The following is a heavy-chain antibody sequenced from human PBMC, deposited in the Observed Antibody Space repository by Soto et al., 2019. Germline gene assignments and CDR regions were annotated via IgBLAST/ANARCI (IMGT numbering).Heavy chain of an antibody. Sequence: SVKVSCKASGGTFSRCGLIWVRQVPGQGLEWMGGIIPVSGTANYAVKFQGRVTITVDRVTSTGYMELTSLRSEDTAVYFCASTGEAPEGDESGRGDAFDIWGQGTKVTVSS. J-gene: IGHJ3*02. V-gene: IGHV1-69*06. D-gene: IGHD1-26*01. CDR2: IIPVSGTA. CDR3: ASTGEAPEGDESGRGDAFDI. CDR1: GGTFSRCG.